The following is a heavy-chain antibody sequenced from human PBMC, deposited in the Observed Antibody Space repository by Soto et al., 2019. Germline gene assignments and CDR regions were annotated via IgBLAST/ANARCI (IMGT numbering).Heavy chain of an antibody. CDR1: GDSVSSKSGA. V-gene: IGHV6-1*01. CDR2: TYYRTNWHN. CDR3: ARDRAQYGMDV. D-gene: IGHD3-10*01. J-gene: IGHJ6*02. Sequence: QVQLQQSGPRLVKPSQTLSLTCAISGDSVSSKSGAWNWIRQSPSRGLEWLGRTYYRTNWHNDSAVSVRSRIIINPATSKNHFSLQLHSVTPEDTGVYYCARDRAQYGMDVWDQGTTVTVS.